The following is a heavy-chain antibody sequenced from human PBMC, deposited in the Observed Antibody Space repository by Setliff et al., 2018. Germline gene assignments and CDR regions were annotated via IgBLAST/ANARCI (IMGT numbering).Heavy chain of an antibody. D-gene: IGHD6-19*01. Sequence: PSETLSLTCTVSGGSSSSHYWSWIRQPPGKGLEWIGYIHYSGTTNYNPSLSGRVTISADTSKNQFSLKLISVTAADTAVYYCASGIAVAGRWWEIGHFSYMDVWGKGTTVTVS. J-gene: IGHJ6*03. CDR1: GGSSSSHY. V-gene: IGHV4-59*08. CDR3: ASGIAVAGRWWEIGHFSYMDV. CDR2: IHYSGTT.